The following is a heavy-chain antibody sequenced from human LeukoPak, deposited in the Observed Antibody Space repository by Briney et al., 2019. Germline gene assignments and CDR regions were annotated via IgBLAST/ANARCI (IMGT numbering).Heavy chain of an antibody. D-gene: IGHD6-13*01. CDR2: VHNSGST. CDR3: ARVGEYSSSWYDRWWYFDY. Sequence: PSETLSLTCIVSGGSITTSDNYWGWIRQPPGKGLEWIGAVHNSGSTYYNPSLKTRVTISVDTSKNQFSLKLSSVTAADTAVYYCARVGEYSSSWYDRWWYFDYWGQGTLVTVSS. J-gene: IGHJ4*02. V-gene: IGHV4-39*07. CDR1: GGSITTSDNY.